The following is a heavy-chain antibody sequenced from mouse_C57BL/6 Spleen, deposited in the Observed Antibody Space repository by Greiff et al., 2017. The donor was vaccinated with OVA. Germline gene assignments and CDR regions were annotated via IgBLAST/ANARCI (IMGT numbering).Heavy chain of an antibody. CDR1: GYTFTSYW. CDR3: AREGLLGGAMDY. J-gene: IGHJ4*01. Sequence: VQLQQPGAELVKPGASVKLSCKASGYTFTSYWMHWVKQRPGQGLEWIGMIHPNSGSTNYNEKFKSKATLTVDKSSSTAYMQLSSLTSEDSAVYYCAREGLLGGAMDYWGQGTSVTVSS. V-gene: IGHV1-64*01. D-gene: IGHD3-3*01. CDR2: IHPNSGST.